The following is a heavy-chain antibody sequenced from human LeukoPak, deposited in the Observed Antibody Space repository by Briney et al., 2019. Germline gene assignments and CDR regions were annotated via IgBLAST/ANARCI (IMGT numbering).Heavy chain of an antibody. D-gene: IGHD4-11*01. CDR2: ITSSGNYL. Sequence: PGGSLRLSCAASGFNFRSYHMTWVRQAPGKGPDWVSSITSSGNYLYYADSVKGRFTISRDNAKNSLYLQMESLRADDTGIYYCVRDYSNSERGDYWGQGTLVIVSS. V-gene: IGHV3-21*01. CDR3: VRDYSNSERGDY. J-gene: IGHJ4*02. CDR1: GFNFRSYH.